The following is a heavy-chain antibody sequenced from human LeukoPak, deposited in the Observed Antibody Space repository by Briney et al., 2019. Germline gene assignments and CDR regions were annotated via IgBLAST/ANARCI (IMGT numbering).Heavy chain of an antibody. CDR3: ARDFSAYGHSDY. Sequence: PSETLSLTCTVSGGSIRSGDYYWSWIRQHPGKGLEWIGYIYYSGSTYYNPSLKSRLTISVDTSKNQFSLKLSSVTAADTAVYYCARDFSAYGHSDYWGQGTLVTVSS. V-gene: IGHV4-31*03. J-gene: IGHJ4*02. D-gene: IGHD5-12*01. CDR2: IYYSGST. CDR1: GGSIRSGDYY.